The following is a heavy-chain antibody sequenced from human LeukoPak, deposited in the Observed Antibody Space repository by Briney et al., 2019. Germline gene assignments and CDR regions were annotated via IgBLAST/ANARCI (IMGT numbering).Heavy chain of an antibody. Sequence: SETLSLTCTVSGGSISSYYSSWIRQPAGKGLEWIGRIYTSGSTNYNPSLKSRVTMSVDTSKNQFSLKLSSVTAADTAVYYCARDYYDSSGYYYVGACDIWGQGTMVTVSS. D-gene: IGHD3-22*01. CDR2: IYTSGST. J-gene: IGHJ3*02. CDR1: GGSISSYY. V-gene: IGHV4-4*07. CDR3: ARDYYDSSGYYYVGACDI.